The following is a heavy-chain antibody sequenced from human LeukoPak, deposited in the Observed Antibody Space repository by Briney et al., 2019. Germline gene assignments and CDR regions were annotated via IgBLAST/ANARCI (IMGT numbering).Heavy chain of an antibody. J-gene: IGHJ4*02. V-gene: IGHV3-74*01. CDR2: INPDGSRT. CDR1: GFTFSSYW. Sequence: GGSLRLSCAASGFTFSSYWMHWVRQAPGEGLVWVSRINPDGSRTDYADSVKGRFTISRDNTKNTVDLQMNSLRAEDTAVYYCARDFEAPSNCWGQGTLVTVSS. CDR3: ARDFEAPSNC. D-gene: IGHD3-9*01.